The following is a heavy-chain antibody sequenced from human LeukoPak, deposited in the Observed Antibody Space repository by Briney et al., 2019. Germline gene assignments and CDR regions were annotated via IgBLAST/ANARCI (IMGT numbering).Heavy chain of an antibody. D-gene: IGHD1-26*01. J-gene: IGHJ4*02. CDR2: VSSNGVST. CDR3: AKSNSGTYGNFDY. V-gene: IGHV3-23*01. CDR1: GFTFSSYA. Sequence: PGGSLRLSCAASGFTFSSYAMSWVRQAPGKGLEWVSAVSSNGVSTFYADSVKGRFTISRDNSENTLYLQVNSLRADDTAVYYCAKSNSGTYGNFDYWGQGTLVTVSS.